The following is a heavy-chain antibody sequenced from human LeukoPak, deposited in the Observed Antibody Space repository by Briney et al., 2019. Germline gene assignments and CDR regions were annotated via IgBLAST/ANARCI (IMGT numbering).Heavy chain of an antibody. J-gene: IGHJ5*02. V-gene: IGHV4-34*01. Sequence: KPSETLSLTCAVYGGSFSGYYWSWIRQPPGKGLEWIGEINHSGSTNYNPSLKSRVTISVDTSKNQFSLKLSSVTAADTAVYYCARAYDFWSGYYRRYNWFDPWGQGTLDTVSS. CDR1: GGSFSGYY. CDR3: ARAYDFWSGYYRRYNWFDP. D-gene: IGHD3-3*01. CDR2: INHSGST.